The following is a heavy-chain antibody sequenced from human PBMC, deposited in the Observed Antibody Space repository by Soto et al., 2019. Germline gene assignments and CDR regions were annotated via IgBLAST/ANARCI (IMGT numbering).Heavy chain of an antibody. D-gene: IGHD3-22*01. V-gene: IGHV4-59*01. CDR2: IYYTGST. CDR3: ARPNDSSGYYPLIY. J-gene: IGHJ4*02. Sequence: SETRSLTCTVSGASSGIYYWTWFRHPAGKGLEWIGYIYYTGSTNYNPSLKSRVTISVDTSKNQFSLKLSSVTAADTAVYYCARPNDSSGYYPLIYWGQGTPVTVSS. CDR1: GASSGIYY.